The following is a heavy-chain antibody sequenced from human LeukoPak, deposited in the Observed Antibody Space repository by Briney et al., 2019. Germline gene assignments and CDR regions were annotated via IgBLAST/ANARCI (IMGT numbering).Heavy chain of an antibody. D-gene: IGHD3-16*02. CDR1: GFTFSSYG. CDR3: ARGSDFVWGSYRPYFDY. Sequence: GRSLRLSCAASGFTFSSYGMHWVRQAPGKGLEWVAVIWYDGSYKYYVDSVKGRFTISRDNSKNTLYLQMNSLRAEDTAVYYCARGSDFVWGSYRPYFDYWGQGTLVTVSS. V-gene: IGHV3-33*01. CDR2: IWYDGSYK. J-gene: IGHJ4*02.